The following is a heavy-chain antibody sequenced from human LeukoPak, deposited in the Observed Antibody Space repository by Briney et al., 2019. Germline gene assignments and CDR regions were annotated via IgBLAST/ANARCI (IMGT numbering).Heavy chain of an antibody. CDR2: ISGYNGYT. Sequence: ASVKVSCKASGYTFTNYGINWVRQAPGQALEWMGWISGYNGYTKYAQKLQGRVTMTTDTSTSTAYIELRSLRSDDTAMYYCARDRSPRHYYDTSDYHGAAEYWGQGTLVTVSS. D-gene: IGHD3-22*01. V-gene: IGHV1-18*01. CDR3: ARDRSPRHYYDTSDYHGAAEY. CDR1: GYTFTNYG. J-gene: IGHJ4*02.